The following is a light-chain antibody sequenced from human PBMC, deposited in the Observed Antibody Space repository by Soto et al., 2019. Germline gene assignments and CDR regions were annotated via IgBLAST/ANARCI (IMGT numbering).Light chain of an antibody. CDR2: GAS. Sequence: EIVMTQSPATLSVSPGERATLSCRASQSVSSNLAWYQQKPGRAPRLLIYGASTRATGIPARFSGSGSGTEFTLSISSLQPDDFATYYCQQYNIYPWTFGQGTKVDIK. CDR1: QSVSSN. V-gene: IGKV3-15*01. CDR3: QQYNIYPWT. J-gene: IGKJ1*01.